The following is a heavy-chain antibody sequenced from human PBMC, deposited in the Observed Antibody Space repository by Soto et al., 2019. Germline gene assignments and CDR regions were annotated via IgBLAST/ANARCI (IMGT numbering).Heavy chain of an antibody. V-gene: IGHV1-3*01. D-gene: IGHD6-13*01. CDR1: GYTFTSYA. CDR3: AREGGSSWPYYYYGMDV. Sequence: ASVKVSCEASGYTFTSYAMHCVRQAPGQRLEWMGWINAGNGNTKYSQKFQGRVTITRDTSASTAYMELSSLRSEDTAVYYCAREGGSSWPYYYYGMDVWGQGTTVTVSS. J-gene: IGHJ6*02. CDR2: INAGNGNT.